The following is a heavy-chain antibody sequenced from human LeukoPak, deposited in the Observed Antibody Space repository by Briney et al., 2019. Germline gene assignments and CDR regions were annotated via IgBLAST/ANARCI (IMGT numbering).Heavy chain of an antibody. CDR2: INPSGGST. CDR3: ARGGSSGWYLRSFDY. V-gene: IGHV1-46*01. CDR1: GYTFTSYY. J-gene: IGHJ4*02. D-gene: IGHD6-19*01. Sequence: ASVKVSCKASGYTFTSYYMHWVRQAPGQGLEWMGIINPSGGSTSYAQKFQGRVTMTRDTSTSTVYMELSSLRSDDTAVYYCARGGSSGWYLRSFDYWGQGTLVTVSS.